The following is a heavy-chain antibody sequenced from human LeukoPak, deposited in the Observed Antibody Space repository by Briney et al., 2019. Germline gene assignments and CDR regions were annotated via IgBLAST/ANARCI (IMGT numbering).Heavy chain of an antibody. CDR2: ISTTSDYI. J-gene: IGHJ4*02. CDR3: ARGGIYSQGFDY. D-gene: IGHD6-13*01. Sequence: PGGSLRLSCAASAFTFSGYSMNWVRQAPGKGLEWVSSISTTSDYIHYADSLKGRVAISRDNAKNSLYLQMNSLRAEDTAIYYCARGGIYSQGFDYWGQGSLVTVSS. CDR1: AFTFSGYS. V-gene: IGHV3-21*01.